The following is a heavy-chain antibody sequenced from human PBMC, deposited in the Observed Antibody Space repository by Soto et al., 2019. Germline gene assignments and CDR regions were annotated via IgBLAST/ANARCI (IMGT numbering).Heavy chain of an antibody. V-gene: IGHV4-30-4*08. CDR2: IYYSGSS. CDR3: ARDNYYDSTYLDY. D-gene: IGHD3-22*01. Sequence: SWVRQSPGKGLEWIGYIYYSGSSYYNPSLKSRVTISVDTSKNQFSLKLSSVTAADTAVYYCARDNYYDSTYLDYWGQGTLVTVSS. J-gene: IGHJ4*02.